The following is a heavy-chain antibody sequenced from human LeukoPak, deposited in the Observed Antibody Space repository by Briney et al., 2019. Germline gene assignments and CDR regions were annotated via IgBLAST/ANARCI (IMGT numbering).Heavy chain of an antibody. V-gene: IGHV4-39*07. CDR2: IYYSGST. D-gene: IGHD6-19*01. Sequence: SETLSLTCTVSGGSISSSSYYWGWIRQPPGKGLEWIGSIYYSGSTYYNPSLKSRVTISVDTSKNQFSLKLSSVTAADTAVYYCARDRIAVAGSLDYWGQGTLVTVSS. CDR3: ARDRIAVAGSLDY. J-gene: IGHJ4*02. CDR1: GGSISSSSYY.